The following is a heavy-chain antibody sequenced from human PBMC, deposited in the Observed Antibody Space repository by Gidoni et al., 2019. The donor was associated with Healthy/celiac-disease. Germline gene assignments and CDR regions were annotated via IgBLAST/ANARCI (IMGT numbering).Heavy chain of an antibody. CDR2: INHSGST. CDR1: GGSFSGYY. V-gene: IGHV4-34*01. Sequence: QVQLQQWGAGLLKPSETLSLTCAVYGGSFSGYYWSWIRQPPGKGLEWIGEINHSGSTNYNPSLKSRVTISVDTSKNQFSLKLSSVTAADTAVYYCARVYTGPGRGIDYWGQGTLVNVSS. CDR3: ARVYTGPGRGIDY. J-gene: IGHJ4*02. D-gene: IGHD2-2*02.